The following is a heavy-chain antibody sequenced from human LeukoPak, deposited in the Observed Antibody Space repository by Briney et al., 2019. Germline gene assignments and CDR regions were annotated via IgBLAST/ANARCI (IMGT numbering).Heavy chain of an antibody. V-gene: IGHV4-59*01. Sequence: KTSETLSLTCTVSDDSISDYYRGWIRQPLGKGLEWIGYFYNSGRSTYNPSLKSRVTISADTSKNHFSLKLNSVTTADTAVYYCTRGAGWLIDYWGQGILVTVSS. CDR2: FYNSGRS. J-gene: IGHJ4*02. CDR3: TRGAGWLIDY. CDR1: DDSISDYY. D-gene: IGHD3-16*01.